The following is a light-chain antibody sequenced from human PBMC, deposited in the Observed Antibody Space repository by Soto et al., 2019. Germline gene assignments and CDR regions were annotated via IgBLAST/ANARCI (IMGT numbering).Light chain of an antibody. CDR3: SSYTSTFSYV. CDR1: SSDIGNYNY. V-gene: IGLV2-14*01. J-gene: IGLJ1*01. Sequence: QSVLTQPASVSGSPGQSITISCTGTSSDIGNYNYVSWYQQHPGKAPKLMISEVSNRPSGVSNRFSGSKSGNTASLTISGLQAEDEADYYCSSYTSTFSYVFGGGTRSPS. CDR2: EVS.